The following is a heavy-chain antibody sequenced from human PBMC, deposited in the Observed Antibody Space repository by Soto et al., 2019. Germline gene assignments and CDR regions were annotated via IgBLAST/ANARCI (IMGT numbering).Heavy chain of an antibody. V-gene: IGHV1-18*01. Sequence: QVQLVQSGAEVKKHGASVKVSCKASGYTITSYGSRWVRQAPVQGLEWMGWISAYNGNTNYAQKLRGRVTMTTDTSTSTAYMELRSLRSDDTAVYYCAAVHYYDSSGYYPEFGAFDIWGQGTMVTVSS. D-gene: IGHD3-22*01. J-gene: IGHJ3*02. CDR3: AAVHYYDSSGYYPEFGAFDI. CDR1: GYTITSYG. CDR2: ISAYNGNT.